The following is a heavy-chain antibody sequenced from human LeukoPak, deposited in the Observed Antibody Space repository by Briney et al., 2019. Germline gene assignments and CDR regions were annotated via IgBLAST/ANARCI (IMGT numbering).Heavy chain of an antibody. V-gene: IGHV3-23*01. CDR3: AKAYYYGSGSYYVAFDC. D-gene: IGHD3-10*01. CDR1: GFTFSNYA. Sequence: GGSLRLSCAASGFTFSNYAMTWVRQAPGEGLEWVSSLSGRGDNTFYTDSVKGRFTISRDNSENTLHLQMNSLRAEDTAVYYCAKAYYYGSGSYYVAFDCWGQGTLVTVSS. CDR2: LSGRGDNT. J-gene: IGHJ4*02.